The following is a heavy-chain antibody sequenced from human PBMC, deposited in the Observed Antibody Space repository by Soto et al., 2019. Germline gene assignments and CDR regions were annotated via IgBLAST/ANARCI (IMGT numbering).Heavy chain of an antibody. Sequence: GESLKISCKGSGYSLTSYWIGWVRQMPGKGLEWMGIIYPGDSDTRYSPSFQGQVTISADKSISTAYLQWSSLKASDTAMYYCARPGAAADYYYGMDVWGQGTTVTVSS. V-gene: IGHV5-51*01. J-gene: IGHJ6*02. CDR2: IYPGDSDT. D-gene: IGHD6-13*01. CDR1: GYSLTSYW. CDR3: ARPGAAADYYYGMDV.